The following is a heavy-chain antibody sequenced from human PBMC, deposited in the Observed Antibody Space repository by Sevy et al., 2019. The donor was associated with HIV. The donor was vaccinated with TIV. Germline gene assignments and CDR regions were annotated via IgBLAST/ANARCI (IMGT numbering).Heavy chain of an antibody. V-gene: IGHV1-2*02. D-gene: IGHD3-22*01. CDR3: ATEAGRAEKRYYESRAYYST. Sequence: ASVKVSCKTSGYTFVGYYIHWVRQAPGQGLEWMGSINPASGGTDYAREFQGRVTMTRDTSLRTAYMEVRWLKSDDTAVYYCATEAGRAEKRYYESRAYYSTWGQGTPVTVSS. J-gene: IGHJ4*02. CDR2: INPASGGT. CDR1: GYTFVGYY.